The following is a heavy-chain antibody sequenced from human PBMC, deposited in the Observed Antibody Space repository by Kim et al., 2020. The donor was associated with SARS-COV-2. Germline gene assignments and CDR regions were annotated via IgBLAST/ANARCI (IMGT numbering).Heavy chain of an antibody. CDR3: ARARGGIVPEPDDYYYYGMDV. D-gene: IGHD2-2*01. CDR2: ISAYNGNT. Sequence: ASVKVSCKASGYTFTSYGISWVRQAPGQGLEWMGWISAYNGNTNYAQKLQGRVTMTTDTSTSTAYMELRSLRSDDTAVYYCARARGGIVPEPDDYYYYGMDVWGQGTMVTVSS. J-gene: IGHJ6*02. V-gene: IGHV1-18*04. CDR1: GYTFTSYG.